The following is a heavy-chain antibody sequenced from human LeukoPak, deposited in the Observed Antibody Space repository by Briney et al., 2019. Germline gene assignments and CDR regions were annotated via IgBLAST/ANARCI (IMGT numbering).Heavy chain of an antibody. V-gene: IGHV1-18*01. CDR2: ISAYNGNT. Sequence: VASVKVSCKASGGTFSSYAISWVRQAPGQGLEWMGWISAYNGNTNYAQKLQGRVTMTTDTSTSTAYMELRSLRSDDTAVYYCARDPSGSYDYWGQGTLVTVSS. CDR3: ARDPSGSYDY. CDR1: GGTFSSYA. D-gene: IGHD1-26*01. J-gene: IGHJ4*02.